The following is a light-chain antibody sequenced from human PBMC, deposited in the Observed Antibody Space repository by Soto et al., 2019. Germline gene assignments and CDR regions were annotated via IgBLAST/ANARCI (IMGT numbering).Light chain of an antibody. CDR2: DAS. CDR3: QQRIIWPPWT. CDR1: QSVNSY. Sequence: EIVLTQSPATLSLSPGERATLSCKASQSVNSYLAWYQQKPGQAPRLLIYDASNRATDIPARFSGSGSGTDLNLTISSLEPEDFGVDYCQQRIIWPPWTFGQGTKVEIK. V-gene: IGKV3-11*01. J-gene: IGKJ1*01.